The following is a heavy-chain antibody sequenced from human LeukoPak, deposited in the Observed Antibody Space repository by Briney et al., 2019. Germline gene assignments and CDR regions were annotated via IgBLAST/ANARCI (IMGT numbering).Heavy chain of an antibody. J-gene: IGHJ3*02. V-gene: IGHV3-21*01. Sequence: PGGSLRLSCAASGFTFSTYNMNWVRQAPGKGLEWVSSITSSSSYIYYADSVKGRFTISRDNAKNSLYLQMNSLRAEDTAVYYCARETYCSGGSCYKGNAFDIWGQGTMVTVSS. CDR1: GFTFSTYN. CDR3: ARETYCSGGSCYKGNAFDI. CDR2: ITSSSSYI. D-gene: IGHD2-15*01.